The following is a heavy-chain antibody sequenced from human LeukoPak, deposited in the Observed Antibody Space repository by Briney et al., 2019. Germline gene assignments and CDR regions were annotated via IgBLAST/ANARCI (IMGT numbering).Heavy chain of an antibody. D-gene: IGHD1-26*01. V-gene: IGHV4-39*07. J-gene: IGHJ4*02. Sequence: PSETLSLTCTVSDGSISSSSYYWGWIRQPPGKGLEWIGSIYYGGSTYYNPSFKSRVTVSVDASKNQFSLKVTSVTAADTAFYYCATSPRDSGRSSDSDYWGQGTLVTVSS. CDR3: ATSPRDSGRSSDSDY. CDR2: IYYGGST. CDR1: DGSISSSSYY.